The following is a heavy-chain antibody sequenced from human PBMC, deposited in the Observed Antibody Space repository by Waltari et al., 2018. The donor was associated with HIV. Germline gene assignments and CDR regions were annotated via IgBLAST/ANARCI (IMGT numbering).Heavy chain of an antibody. CDR2: IHTNTGNP. CDR3: ARAVSPNWFDP. V-gene: IGHV7-4-1*02. J-gene: IGHJ5*02. CDR1: GYSFTTYS. Sequence: QVQLVQSGSELKKPGASVKVSCKASGYSFTTYSINWVRQAPGQGVGGMGWIHTNTGNPTYAQGFTGRFVFSLDTSVSTAYLQISGLKAEDTAVYYCARAVSPNWFDPWGQGTLVAVSS.